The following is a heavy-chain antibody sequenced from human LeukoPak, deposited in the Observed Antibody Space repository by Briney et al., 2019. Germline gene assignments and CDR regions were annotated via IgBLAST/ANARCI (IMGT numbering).Heavy chain of an antibody. CDR2: IYYSGST. Sequence: SETLSLTCTVSGGSISSYYWSWIRQPPGKGLEWIGYIYYSGSTNYNPSLKSRVTISVDTSKNQFSLKLSSVTAADTAVYYCARQGVNTYYYDSSGYHEFDYWGQGTLVTVSS. D-gene: IGHD3-22*01. CDR3: ARQGVNTYYYDSSGYHEFDY. CDR1: GGSISSYY. V-gene: IGHV4-59*08. J-gene: IGHJ4*02.